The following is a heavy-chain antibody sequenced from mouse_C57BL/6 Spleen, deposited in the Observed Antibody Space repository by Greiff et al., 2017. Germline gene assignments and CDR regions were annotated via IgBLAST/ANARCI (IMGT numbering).Heavy chain of an antibody. Sequence: EVKVEESGEGLVKPGGSLKLSCAASGFTFSSYAMSWVRQTPEKRLEWVAYISSGGDYIYYADTVKGRFTISRDNARNTLYLQMSSLKSEDTAMYYCTRPLGSYWYFDVWGTGTTVTVSS. J-gene: IGHJ1*03. CDR1: GFTFSSYA. CDR3: TRPLGSYWYFDV. CDR2: ISSGGDYI. D-gene: IGHD4-1*01. V-gene: IGHV5-9-1*02.